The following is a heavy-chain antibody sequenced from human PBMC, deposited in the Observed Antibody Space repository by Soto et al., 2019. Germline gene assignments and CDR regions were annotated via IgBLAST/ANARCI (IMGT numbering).Heavy chain of an antibody. D-gene: IGHD3-22*01. CDR3: ARAHPYYYDSPRSWQAFDY. CDR1: GGTFSSYA. J-gene: IGHJ4*02. CDR2: IIPIFGTA. Sequence: SVKVSCKASGGTFSSYAISWVLQAPGQGLEWMGGIIPIFGTANYAQKFQGRVTITADESTSTAYMELSSLRSEDTAVYYCARAHPYYYDSPRSWQAFDYWGQGTLVTVSS. V-gene: IGHV1-69*13.